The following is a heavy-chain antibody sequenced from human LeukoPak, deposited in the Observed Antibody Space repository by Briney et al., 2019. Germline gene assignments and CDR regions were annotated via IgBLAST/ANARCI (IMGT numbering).Heavy chain of an antibody. D-gene: IGHD3-16*01. J-gene: IGHJ4*02. CDR1: GGAFSGYY. CDR3: ARGVRSWGSFDY. CDR2: INHSGST. V-gene: IGHV4-34*01. Sequence: KPSETLSPTCAVYGGAFSGYYWSWIRQPPRKGVEWIGEINHSGSTNYNPSLKSRVTISVDTSKNQFSLKLSSVTAADTAVYYCARGVRSWGSFDYWGQGTLVTVSS.